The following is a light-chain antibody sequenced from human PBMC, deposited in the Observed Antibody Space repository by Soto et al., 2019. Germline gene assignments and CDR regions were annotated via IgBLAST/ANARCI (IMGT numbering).Light chain of an antibody. J-gene: IGLJ2*01. V-gene: IGLV2-8*01. CDR2: EVS. CDR3: TYYAGSNNFV. CDR1: SSDVGGYNY. Sequence: QSALTQPPSASGSPGQSVTISCTGTSSDVGGYNYVSWYQQHPGKVPKLMIYEVSKRPSGVPDRFSGSKSGNTASLTVSGLPEDEEADYYCTYYAGSNNFVFGGGTKLTVL.